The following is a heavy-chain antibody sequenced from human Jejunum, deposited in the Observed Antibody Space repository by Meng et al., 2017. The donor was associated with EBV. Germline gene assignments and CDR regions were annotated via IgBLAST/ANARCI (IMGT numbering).Heavy chain of an antibody. Sequence: QVHLPESGPGLVKPSGNLSLTCAVSGDSISSSNWWSWVRQPPGKGLEWIGEIYHSGSTNYNPSLKSRVTISVDKSKNQFSLKLSSVTAADTAVYYCARYGSGYFPALWYWGQGTLVTGSS. CDR2: IYHSGST. CDR3: ARYGSGYFPALWY. J-gene: IGHJ4*02. D-gene: IGHD3-3*01. V-gene: IGHV4-4*02. CDR1: GDSISSSNW.